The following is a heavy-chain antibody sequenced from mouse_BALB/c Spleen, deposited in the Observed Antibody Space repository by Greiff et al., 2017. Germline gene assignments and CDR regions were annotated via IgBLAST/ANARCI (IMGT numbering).Heavy chain of an antibody. CDR2: INPYNGDT. V-gene: IGHV1-20*01. D-gene: IGHD3-2*01. J-gene: IGHJ4*01. Sequence: EVQLQQSGPELVKPGASVKISCKASGYSFTGYFMNWVKQSHGKSLEWIGRINPYNGDTFYNQKFKGKATLTVDKSSSTAYMQLSSLTSEDSAVYYCARETARASYAMDYWGQGTSVTVSS. CDR3: ARETARASYAMDY. CDR1: GYSFTGYF.